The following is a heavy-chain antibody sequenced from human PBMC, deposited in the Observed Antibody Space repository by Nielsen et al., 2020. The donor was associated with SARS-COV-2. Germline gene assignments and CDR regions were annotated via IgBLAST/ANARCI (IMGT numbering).Heavy chain of an antibody. J-gene: IGHJ4*02. CDR1: GEPLSSGSYS. Sequence: LRLSCAVSGEPLSSGSYSWSWIRQAPGKTLEWIGYVYTDGGTNYNPSLKSRVTTSLDTSKNQFSLRMTSVTAADTAIYYCVRAPVTIFGVLIRLESWGPGALVTVSS. V-gene: IGHV4-30-4*07. CDR3: VRAPVTIFGVLIRLES. CDR2: VYTDGGT. D-gene: IGHD3-3*01.